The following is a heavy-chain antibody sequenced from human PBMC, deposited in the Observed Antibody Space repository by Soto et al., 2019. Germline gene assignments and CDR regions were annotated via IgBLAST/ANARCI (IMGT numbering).Heavy chain of an antibody. CDR2: IWSQGGRY. CDR1: GFPFSSYG. J-gene: IGHJ4*02. Sequence: QVQLVESGGGVVQPGTSLRLSCAASGFPFSSYGMHWVRQAPGKGLQWLAVIWSQGGRYYFGYSKSRFTVSRDESKNTVPLPVNRLKVEDTGVDFCTIERPAGDTALESWGQGTLVTVS. CDR3: TIERPAGDTALES. V-gene: IGHV3-33*04. D-gene: IGHD2-21*02.